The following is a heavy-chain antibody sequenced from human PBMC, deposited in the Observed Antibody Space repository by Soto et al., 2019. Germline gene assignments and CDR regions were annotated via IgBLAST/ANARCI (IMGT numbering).Heavy chain of an antibody. CDR2: ISYDGSNK. Sequence: GGSLRLSCAASGFTFSSYGMHWVRQAPGKGLEWVAVISYDGSNKYYADSVKGRFTISRDNSKNTLYLQMNSLRAEDTAVYYCAKDLRYCSGGSCYPPHAFDIWGQGIMVTVSS. D-gene: IGHD2-15*01. CDR3: AKDLRYCSGGSCYPPHAFDI. CDR1: GFTFSSYG. V-gene: IGHV3-30*18. J-gene: IGHJ3*02.